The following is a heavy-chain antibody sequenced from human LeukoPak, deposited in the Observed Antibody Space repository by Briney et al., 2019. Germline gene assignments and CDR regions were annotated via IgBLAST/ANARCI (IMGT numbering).Heavy chain of an antibody. CDR2: LSSSSSVI. CDR1: GFTFSSYG. CDR3: ARDLRPFSGYDNLAFDI. V-gene: IGHV3-48*01. J-gene: IGHJ3*02. D-gene: IGHD5-12*01. Sequence: PGGSLRLSCAASGFTFSSYGMSWVRRAPGKGLEWVSYLSSSSSVIYHADSVKGRFTISRDNAKNSLYLQMNSLRAEDTAVYYCARDLRPFSGYDNLAFDIWGQGTMVTVSS.